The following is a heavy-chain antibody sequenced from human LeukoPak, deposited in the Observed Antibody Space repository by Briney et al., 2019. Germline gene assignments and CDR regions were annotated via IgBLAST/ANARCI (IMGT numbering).Heavy chain of an antibody. V-gene: IGHV4-59*01. CDR3: ARWSITMVRGVIEYYFDY. Sequence: SETLSLTCTVSGGSISSYYWSWIRKPPGKGMGWVGYGYYSGSTNYNPSLKSRVTISVDTSKNQFSLKLSSVTAADTAVYYCARWSITMVRGVIEYYFDYWGQGTLVTVSS. J-gene: IGHJ4*02. CDR2: GYYSGST. CDR1: GGSISSYY. D-gene: IGHD3-10*01.